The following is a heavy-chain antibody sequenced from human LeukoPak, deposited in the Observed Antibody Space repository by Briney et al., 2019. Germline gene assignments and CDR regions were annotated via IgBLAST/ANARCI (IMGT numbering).Heavy chain of an antibody. J-gene: IGHJ3*02. D-gene: IGHD2-21*02. CDR2: IYHSGST. V-gene: IGHV4-4*02. Sequence: SETLSLTCAVSGGSISSSNWWSWVRQPPGKGLEGIGEIYHSGSTNYNPSLKSRVTISVDKSKNQFSLKLSSVTAADTAVYYCARVDSDLDAFDIWGQGTMVTVSS. CDR1: GGSISSSNW. CDR3: ARVDSDLDAFDI.